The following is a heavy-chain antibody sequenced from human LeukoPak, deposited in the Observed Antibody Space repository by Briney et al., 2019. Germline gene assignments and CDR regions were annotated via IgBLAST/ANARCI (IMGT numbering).Heavy chain of an antibody. Sequence: GGSLRLSCAASGFTFTSSWMHWVRQAPGKGPVWVSRINSDGSNRNYADSVKGRFTISRDNAKNALYLQMDSLRAEDAAVYYCARPQDGYNGFDCWGQGTLVTVSS. CDR3: ARPQDGYNGFDC. CDR2: INSDGSNR. J-gene: IGHJ4*02. CDR1: GFTFTSSW. V-gene: IGHV3-74*01. D-gene: IGHD5-24*01.